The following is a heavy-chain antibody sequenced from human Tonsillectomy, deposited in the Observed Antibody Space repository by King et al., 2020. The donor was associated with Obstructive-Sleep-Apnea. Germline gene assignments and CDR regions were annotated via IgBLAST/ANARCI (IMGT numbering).Heavy chain of an antibody. D-gene: IGHD3-10*01. CDR3: ARLLDYYGSGSYYNPKAPYDY. Sequence: VQLVQSGAEVKKPGESLKISCKGSGYSFTSYWIGWVRQMPGIGLEWMGIIYPGDSDTRYSPSFQGQVTISADKSISTAYLQWSSLKASDTAMYYCARLLDYYGSGSYYNPKAPYDYWGQGTLVTVSS. CDR1: GYSFTSYW. CDR2: IYPGDSDT. V-gene: IGHV5-51*01. J-gene: IGHJ4*02.